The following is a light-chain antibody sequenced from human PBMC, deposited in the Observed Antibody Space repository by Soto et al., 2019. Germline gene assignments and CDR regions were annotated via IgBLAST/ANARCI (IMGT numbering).Light chain of an antibody. V-gene: IGLV1-44*01. CDR2: SNN. Sequence: QSVLTQPPSASGSPGQSLTISCTGTSSDVGGYNFVSWYQHNPGKAPKLLIYSNNQRPSGVPDRFSGSKSGTSASLATSGLQFEDEAEYYCAAWDDSLNGDVFGNGTRVTVL. CDR3: AAWDDSLNGDV. J-gene: IGLJ1*01. CDR1: SSDVGGYNF.